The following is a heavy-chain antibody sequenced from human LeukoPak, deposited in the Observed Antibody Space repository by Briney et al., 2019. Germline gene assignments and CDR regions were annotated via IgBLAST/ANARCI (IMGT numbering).Heavy chain of an antibody. V-gene: IGHV1-69*05. J-gene: IGHJ4*02. D-gene: IGHD3-22*01. CDR1: GGTFTNYA. CDR3: ASQDASIYSESSTSPTYSD. Sequence: SVKVSCKASGGTFTNYAFNRVRQAPGQGLEWMGRIIPIFDSAHYAQRFQGRITITTDESSTTAYMTLSSLTSDDTAVYYCASQDASIYSESSTSPTYSDWGQGTLVTVSS. CDR2: IIPIFDSA.